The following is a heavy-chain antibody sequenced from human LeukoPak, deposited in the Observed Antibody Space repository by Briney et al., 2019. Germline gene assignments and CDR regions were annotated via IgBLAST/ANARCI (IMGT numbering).Heavy chain of an antibody. J-gene: IGHJ4*02. CDR2: IYYSGST. V-gene: IGHV4-39*01. CDR3: ARWVYYFDY. D-gene: IGHD2-8*01. Sequence: SETLSLTCTVSGGSISSSSYYWGWIRQPPGKGLEWIGSIYYSGSTYYNPSLKSRVTISVDTSKNQFSLKLSSVTAADTAVYYCARWVYYFDYWGQGTLVTVSS. CDR1: GGSISSSSYY.